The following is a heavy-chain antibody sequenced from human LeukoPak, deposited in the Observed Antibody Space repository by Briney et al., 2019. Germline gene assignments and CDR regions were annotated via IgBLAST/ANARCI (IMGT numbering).Heavy chain of an antibody. CDR2: IGTAGDT. CDR1: GFTFSDYD. V-gene: IGHV3-13*01. CDR3: ARVAKERVGGVYYFDY. D-gene: IGHD1-1*01. J-gene: IGHJ4*02. Sequence: GGSLRLSCAASGFTFSDYDMHWVRQATGKGLEWVSAIGTAGDTYYTGSVKGRFTISRENAKNSLYLQMNSLRAGDAAVYYCARVAKERVGGVYYFDYWGQGTLVTVSS.